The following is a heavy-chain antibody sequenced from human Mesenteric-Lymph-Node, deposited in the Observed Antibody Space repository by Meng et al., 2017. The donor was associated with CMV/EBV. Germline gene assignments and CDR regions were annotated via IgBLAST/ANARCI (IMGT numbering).Heavy chain of an antibody. CDR3: AHSSGIAAAGPFYFDY. D-gene: IGHD6-13*01. CDR1: GFSLSTSGVG. V-gene: IGHV2-5*02. J-gene: IGHJ4*02. CDR2: IYWDDDK. Sequence: QINLKEAGPTLVKLTQTLTPTFPFSGFSLSTSGVGVGWIRQPPGKALEWLALIYWDDDKRYSPSLKSRLTITKDTSKNQVVLTMTNMDPVDTATYYCAHSSGIAAAGPFYFDYWGQGTLVTVSS.